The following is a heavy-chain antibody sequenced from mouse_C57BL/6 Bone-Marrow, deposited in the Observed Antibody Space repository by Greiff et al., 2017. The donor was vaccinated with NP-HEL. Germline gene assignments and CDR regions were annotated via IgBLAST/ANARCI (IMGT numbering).Heavy chain of an antibody. CDR3: ARHDYYGSRWAMDY. J-gene: IGHJ4*01. D-gene: IGHD1-1*01. V-gene: IGHV5-15*01. CDR2: ISNLAYSI. CDR1: GFTFSDYG. Sequence: DVKLQESGGGLVQPGGSLKLSCAASGFTFSDYGMAWVRQAPRKGPEWVAFISNLAYSIYYADTVTGRFTISRENAKNTLYLEMSSLRSEDTAMYYCARHDYYGSRWAMDYWGQGTSVTVSS.